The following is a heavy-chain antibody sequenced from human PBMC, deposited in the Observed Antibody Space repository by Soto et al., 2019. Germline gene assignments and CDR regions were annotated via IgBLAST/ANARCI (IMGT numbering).Heavy chain of an antibody. CDR1: GYTFTSYD. CDR3: AKGRGSSNCYGSGCFYFYMDV. Sequence: ASVKVSCQASGYTFTSYDINWVRQATGQGLEWMGWMNPNSGNTGYAQKFQGRVTMTRNTSISTAYMELSSLRAEDTAVYYCAKGRGSSNCYGSGCFYFYMDVWGRGTTVTVSS. CDR2: MNPNSGNT. V-gene: IGHV1-8*01. D-gene: IGHD3-10*01. J-gene: IGHJ6*03.